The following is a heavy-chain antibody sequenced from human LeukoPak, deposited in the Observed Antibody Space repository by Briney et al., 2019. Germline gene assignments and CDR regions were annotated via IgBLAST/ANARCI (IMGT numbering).Heavy chain of an antibody. D-gene: IGHD3-3*01. CDR2: IYYSGST. CDR3: ARDPGNIWSGCLYYYYGMDV. CDR1: GGSISSYY. V-gene: IGHV4-59*01. J-gene: IGHJ6*02. Sequence: SETLSLTCTVSGGSISSYYWSWIRQPPGKGLEWIGYIYYSGSTNYNPSLKSRVTISVDTSKNQFSLKLSSVTAADTAVYYCARDPGNIWSGCLYYYYGMDVWGQGTTVTVSS.